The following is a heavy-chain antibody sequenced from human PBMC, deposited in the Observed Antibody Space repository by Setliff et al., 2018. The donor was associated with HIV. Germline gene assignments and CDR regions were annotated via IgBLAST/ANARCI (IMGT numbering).Heavy chain of an antibody. Sequence: SETLSLTCTVSGGSISSGDYYWSWIRQPAGKGLEWIGRIYTSGSTNYNPSLKSRVTISVDTSKNQVSLKLSSVTAADTAVYYCARSPGVATITIFDYWGQGTLVTVSS. J-gene: IGHJ4*02. V-gene: IGHV4-61*02. CDR3: ARSPGVATITIFDY. D-gene: IGHD5-12*01. CDR2: IYTSGST. CDR1: GGSISSGDYY.